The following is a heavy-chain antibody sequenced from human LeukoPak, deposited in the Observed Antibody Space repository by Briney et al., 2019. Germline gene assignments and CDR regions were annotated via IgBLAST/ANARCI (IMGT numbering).Heavy chain of an antibody. CDR3: ARDLYGAERGY. Sequence: GGSLRLSCAASGFTVSSNYMSWVRQAPGKGLEWVSVIYSGGSTYYADSVKGRFTISRDNSKNTLYLQMNSLRAEGTAVYYCARDLYGAERGYWGQGTLVTVSS. V-gene: IGHV3-53*01. D-gene: IGHD4-17*01. J-gene: IGHJ4*02. CDR1: GFTVSSNY. CDR2: IYSGGST.